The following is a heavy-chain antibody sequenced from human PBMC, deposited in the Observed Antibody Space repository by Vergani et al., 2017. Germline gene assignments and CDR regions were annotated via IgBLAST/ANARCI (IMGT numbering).Heavy chain of an antibody. D-gene: IGHD3-22*01. CDR2: IYYSGST. Sequence: QLQLQESGPGLVKPSETLSLTCTVSGGSISSSSYYWGWIRQPPGKGLEWIGSIYYSGSTYYNPSLKSRVTISVDTSKNQFSLKLSSVTAEDTAVYYCARGVGDYYDSSGYYRHWGQGTLVTVSS. V-gene: IGHV4-39*07. CDR3: ARGVGDYYDSSGYYRH. J-gene: IGHJ4*02. CDR1: GGSISSSSYY.